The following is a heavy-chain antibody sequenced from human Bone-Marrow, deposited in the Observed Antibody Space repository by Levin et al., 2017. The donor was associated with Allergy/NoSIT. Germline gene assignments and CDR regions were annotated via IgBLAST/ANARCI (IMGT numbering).Heavy chain of an antibody. Sequence: SLKISCAASGFTFDDYAMHWVRQAPGKGLEWVSGISWNSGSIGYADSVKGRFTISRDNAKNSLYLQMNSLRAEDTALYYCAKGQGTEYFQHWGQGTLVTVSS. J-gene: IGHJ1*01. CDR3: AKGQGTEYFQH. CDR2: ISWNSGSI. CDR1: GFTFDDYA. V-gene: IGHV3-9*01.